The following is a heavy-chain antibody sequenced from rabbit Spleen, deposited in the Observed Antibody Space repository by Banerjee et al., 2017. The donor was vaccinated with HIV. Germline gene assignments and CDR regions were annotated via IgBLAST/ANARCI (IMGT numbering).Heavy chain of an antibody. CDR2: IYTGSGGST. V-gene: IGHV1S45*01. CDR1: GFSFSNNYY. Sequence: QEQLVESGGDLVKPEGSLTLTCTASGFSFSNNYYMCWIRQAPGKGLEWIACIYTGSGGSTYYANWAKGRFTISRTSSTTMTLQMTSLTAADTATYFCAKDLTNVIGWNFGLWGPGTLVTVS. CDR3: AKDLTNVIGWNFGL. D-gene: IGHD1-1*01. J-gene: IGHJ4*01.